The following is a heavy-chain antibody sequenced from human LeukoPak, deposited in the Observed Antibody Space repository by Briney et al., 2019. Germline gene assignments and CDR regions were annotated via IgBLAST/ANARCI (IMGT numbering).Heavy chain of an antibody. D-gene: IGHD3-22*01. CDR1: GYTFTSYY. CDR2: INPSGGST. CDR3: ARDGGDRSYYDSSGLTH. J-gene: IGHJ4*02. V-gene: IGHV1-46*01. Sequence: ASVKVSCKASGYTFTSYYMHWVRQAPGQGLEWMGIINPSGGSTSYAQKFQGRVTMTRDTSTSTVYMELSSLRSEDTAVYYCARDGGDRSYYDSSGLTHWGQGTLVTVSS.